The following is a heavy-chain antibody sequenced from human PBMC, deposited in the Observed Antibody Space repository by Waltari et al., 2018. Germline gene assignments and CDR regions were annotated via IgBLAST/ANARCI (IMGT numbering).Heavy chain of an antibody. D-gene: IGHD2-2*02. J-gene: IGHJ4*02. CDR1: GFTFSDYS. CDR3: ARGEGYTSAFDF. Sequence: EVQLVESGGGLVKPGGSLRLSCVASGFTFSDYSMNWVRKAPGKGLEWVSSISTTSESIVYADSVQGRSSSSRDNAKTSLYLQMNSLSAEDTAVYYCARGEGYTSAFDFWGQGTLVTVSS. V-gene: IGHV3-21*01. CDR2: ISTTSESI.